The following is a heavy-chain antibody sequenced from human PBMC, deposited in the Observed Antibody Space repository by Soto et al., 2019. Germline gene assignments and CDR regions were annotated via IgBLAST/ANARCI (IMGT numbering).Heavy chain of an antibody. Sequence: QVQLVESGGGVVQPGRSLRLSCAASGFTFGSYAMHWVRQAPGKGLEWVAVISYDGSNKYYADSVKGRFTISRDNSKNTLYLQMNSLRAEDTAVYYCARVGYDFCFDYWGQGTLVTVSS. CDR3: ARVGYDFCFDY. J-gene: IGHJ4*02. CDR1: GFTFGSYA. CDR2: ISYDGSNK. D-gene: IGHD3-3*01. V-gene: IGHV3-30-3*01.